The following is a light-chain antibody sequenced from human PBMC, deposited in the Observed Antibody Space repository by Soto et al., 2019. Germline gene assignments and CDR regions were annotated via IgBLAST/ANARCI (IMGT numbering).Light chain of an antibody. CDR2: WAS. CDR3: QQYYSTPLT. CDR1: QSVLYSSNNKNY. Sequence: DIVMTQSPDSLAVSLGERATINCKSSQSVLYSSNNKNYLAGYQQKPGQPTKLLIYWASTREYGVPDRFSGSGSGTDFTLTISSLQAEDVAVYYCQQYYSTPLTFGGGTKVEIK. J-gene: IGKJ4*01. V-gene: IGKV4-1*01.